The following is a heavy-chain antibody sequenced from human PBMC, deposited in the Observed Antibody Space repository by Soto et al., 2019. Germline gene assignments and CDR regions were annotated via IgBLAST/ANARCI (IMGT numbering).Heavy chain of an antibody. J-gene: IGHJ6*03. CDR3: ARGSRRRVTTLLGYYYYMDV. CDR1: GYTFTSYA. CDR2: INAGNGNT. V-gene: IGHV1-3*01. D-gene: IGHD4-17*01. Sequence: ASVKVSCKASGYTFTSYARHWVRQAPGQRLEWMGWINAGNGNTKYSQKFQGRVTITRDTSASTAYMELSSLRSEDTAVYYCARGSRRRVTTLLGYYYYMDVWGKGTTVTVSS.